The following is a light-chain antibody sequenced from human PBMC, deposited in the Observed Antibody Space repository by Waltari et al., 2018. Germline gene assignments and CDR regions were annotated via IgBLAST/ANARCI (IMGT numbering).Light chain of an antibody. Sequence: QSALTQPPSASGSPGQSVTISCTGTSSDVGGLDYVPWYQQHPGKVPRLMIYEVSKRPSGVPDRFSGSKSGNTASLTVSGLQVEDEADYYCSSFAGSSQMLFGGGTKLTVL. CDR3: SSFAGSSQML. J-gene: IGLJ2*01. CDR1: SSDVGGLDY. CDR2: EVS. V-gene: IGLV2-8*01.